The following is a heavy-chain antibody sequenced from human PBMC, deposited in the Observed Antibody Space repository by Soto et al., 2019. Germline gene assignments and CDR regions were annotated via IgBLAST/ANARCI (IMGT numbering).Heavy chain of an antibody. D-gene: IGHD6-19*01. CDR1: GFTFSDYY. J-gene: IGHJ5*02. Sequence: PGGSLRLSCAASGFTFSDYYMSWIRQAPGKGLEWVSYISSSGSTIYYADSVKGRFTISRDNAKNSVYLQMNSLRAEDTAVYYCARTYSSGWYEGWFDPWGQGTLVTVSS. CDR3: ARTYSSGWYEGWFDP. V-gene: IGHV3-11*04. CDR2: ISSSGSTI.